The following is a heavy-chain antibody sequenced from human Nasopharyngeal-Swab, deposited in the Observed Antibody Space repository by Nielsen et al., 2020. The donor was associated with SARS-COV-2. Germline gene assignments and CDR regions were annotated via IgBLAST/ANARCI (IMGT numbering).Heavy chain of an antibody. CDR3: ARRGRCSGSSCDMDV. J-gene: IGHJ6*02. CDR2: IVVGSGNT. CDR1: GFTFTSSA. V-gene: IGHV1-58*01. Sequence: SVKVSCKASGFTFTSSAVQWVRQARGQRLEWIGWIVVGSGNTNYAQKFQERVTITRDMSTSTVFMDLSSLRSEDTAVYYCARRGRCSGSSCDMDVWGQGTTVTVSS. D-gene: IGHD2-2*01.